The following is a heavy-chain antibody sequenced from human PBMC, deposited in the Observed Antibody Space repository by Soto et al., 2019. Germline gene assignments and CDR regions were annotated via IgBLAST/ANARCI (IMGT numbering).Heavy chain of an antibody. V-gene: IGHV3-21*01. CDR3: ARVSNGLNWYFDL. CDR2: ISSSSSYI. J-gene: IGHJ2*01. D-gene: IGHD7-27*01. CDR1: GFTFSSYS. Sequence: EVQLVESGGGLVKPGGSLKLSCAASGFTFSSYSMNWVRKAPGKGLEWVSSISSSSSYIYYADSVKGRFTISRDNAKNSLYLQMNSLRAEDTAVYYCARVSNGLNWYFDLWGRGTLVTVSS.